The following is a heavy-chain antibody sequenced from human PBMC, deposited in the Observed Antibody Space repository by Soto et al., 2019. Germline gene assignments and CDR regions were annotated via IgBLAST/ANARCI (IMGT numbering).Heavy chain of an antibody. CDR3: ARGSPVYGSGSHQR. J-gene: IGHJ4*02. D-gene: IGHD3-10*01. V-gene: IGHV3-21*01. Sequence: EVQLVESGGGLVKPGGSLRLSCAASGFTFSSYSMNWVRQAPGKGLEWVSSISSSSSYIYYADSVKGRFTISRDNAKNSLYLQMNSLRAEDTAVYYCARGSPVYGSGSHQRWGQGTLVTVSS. CDR1: GFTFSSYS. CDR2: ISSSSSYI.